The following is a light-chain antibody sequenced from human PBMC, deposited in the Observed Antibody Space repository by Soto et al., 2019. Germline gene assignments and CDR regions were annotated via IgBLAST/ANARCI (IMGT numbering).Light chain of an antibody. V-gene: IGKV3-15*01. CDR1: QSVSAN. J-gene: IGKJ4*01. Sequence: EVVMTQSPATLSVSPWERATLXPKSSQSVSANFAWYQQKVGQAPRLLMYGASVRATGVPTRFSGSGSGTVFTLTISSLQSEDFAVYFCQHYNNWPPQFTFGGGTKVDI. CDR2: GAS. CDR3: QHYNNWPPQFT.